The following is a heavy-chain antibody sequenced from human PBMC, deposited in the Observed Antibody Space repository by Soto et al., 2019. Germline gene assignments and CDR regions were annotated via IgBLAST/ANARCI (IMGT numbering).Heavy chain of an antibody. D-gene: IGHD6-19*01. J-gene: IGHJ4*02. CDR3: VRDQQWLLPVPLNFDY. Sequence: RASVKVSCKASGFTFSDYGFSWVRQAPGRGLEWMGWISAFNGETNYTQKSEGRVAMTTDAATTTAYMELRSLTVDDTAVYYCVRDQQWLLPVPLNFDYWGKGTVVTVSS. V-gene: IGHV1-18*01. CDR2: ISAFNGET. CDR1: GFTFSDYG.